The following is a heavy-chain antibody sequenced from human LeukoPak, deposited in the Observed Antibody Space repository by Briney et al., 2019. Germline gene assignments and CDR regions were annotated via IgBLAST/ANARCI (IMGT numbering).Heavy chain of an antibody. Sequence: PGGSLRLSCAASGFIYNIYAMSWVRQAPGKGLEWVSGISSSGGSTDYADSVKGGFTISRDNSKRTLYLQMSSLRAEDTAVYYCAKGGAYGANSFFDYWGQGTLVTVSS. D-gene: IGHD4-23*01. CDR2: ISSSGGST. J-gene: IGHJ4*02. CDR1: GFIYNIYA. CDR3: AKGGAYGANSFFDY. V-gene: IGHV3-23*01.